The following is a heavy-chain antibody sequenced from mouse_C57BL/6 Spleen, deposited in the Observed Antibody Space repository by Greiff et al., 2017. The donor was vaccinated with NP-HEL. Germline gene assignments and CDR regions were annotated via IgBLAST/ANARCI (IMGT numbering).Heavy chain of an antibody. CDR2: INPNNGGT. Sequence: EVQLQQSGPELVKPGASVKISCKASGYTFTDYYMNWVKQSHGKSLEWIGDINPNNGGTSYNQKFKGKATLTVDKSSSTAYMELRSLTSEDSAVYYCARSLLEGFDYWGQGTTLTVSS. J-gene: IGHJ2*01. V-gene: IGHV1-26*01. CDR3: ARSLLEGFDY. CDR1: GYTFTDYY.